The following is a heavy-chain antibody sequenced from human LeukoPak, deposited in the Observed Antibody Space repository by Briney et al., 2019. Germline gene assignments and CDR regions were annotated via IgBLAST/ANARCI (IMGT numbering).Heavy chain of an antibody. J-gene: IGHJ4*02. Sequence: GGSLRLSCAASGFTFSNYWMSWVRQAPGKGLEWVANIQQDGSESYYVDSVKGRLTISRDNAKNSLYLQMNSLRAEDTAVYYCARWRSGSYWGFDYWGQGTLITVSS. CDR1: GFTFSNYW. CDR3: ARWRSGSYWGFDY. CDR2: IQQDGSES. V-gene: IGHV3-7*01. D-gene: IGHD1-26*01.